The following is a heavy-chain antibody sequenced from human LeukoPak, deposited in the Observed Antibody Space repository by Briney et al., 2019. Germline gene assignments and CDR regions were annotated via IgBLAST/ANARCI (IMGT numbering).Heavy chain of an antibody. CDR3: ARSTTRSTTTLDY. Sequence: SETLSLTCTVSGGSISGYYWSWIRQPPGKGLEWIGYIYYSGSTNYNPSLKSRVTISVDTSKNQFSLKLSSVTTADTAVYYCARSTTRSTTTLDYWGQGTLVTVSS. CDR1: GGSISGYY. D-gene: IGHD4-11*01. CDR2: IYYSGST. J-gene: IGHJ4*02. V-gene: IGHV4-59*01.